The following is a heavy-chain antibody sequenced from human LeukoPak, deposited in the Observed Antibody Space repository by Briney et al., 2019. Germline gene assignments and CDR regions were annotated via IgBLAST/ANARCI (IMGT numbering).Heavy chain of an antibody. J-gene: IGHJ5*02. Sequence: PSETLSLTCTVSGGSISSSSYYWGWIRQPPGKGLEWIGSIYYSGSTYYNPSLKSRVTISVDTSKNQFSLKLSSVTAADTAVYYCAKHRGGQWLALGNWFDPWGQGTLVTVSP. CDR2: IYYSGST. CDR3: AKHRGGQWLALGNWFDP. CDR1: GGSISSSSYY. V-gene: IGHV4-39*07. D-gene: IGHD6-19*01.